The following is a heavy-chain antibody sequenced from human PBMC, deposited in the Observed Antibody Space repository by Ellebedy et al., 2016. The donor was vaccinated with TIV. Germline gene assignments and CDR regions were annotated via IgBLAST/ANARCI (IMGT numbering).Heavy chain of an antibody. J-gene: IGHJ6*02. V-gene: IGHV4-34*01. D-gene: IGHD2-2*01. Sequence: SETLSLXXAVYGGPFSGYYRSWIRQPPGKGLEWIGEINHSGSTNYNPSLKSRVTISVDTSKNQFSLKLSSVTAADTAVYYCARGGYQLLAYYYYGMDVWGQGTTVTVSS. CDR3: ARGGYQLLAYYYYGMDV. CDR2: INHSGST. CDR1: GGPFSGYY.